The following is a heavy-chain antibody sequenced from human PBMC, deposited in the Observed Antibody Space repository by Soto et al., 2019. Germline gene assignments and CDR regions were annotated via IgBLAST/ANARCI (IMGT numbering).Heavy chain of an antibody. CDR2: ISSTTNYI. CDR3: ARESEDLTSNFDY. V-gene: IGHV3-21*06. J-gene: IGHJ4*02. CDR1: GFTFTRYS. Sequence: GGSLRLSCAASGFTFTRYSMNWVRQAPGKGLEWASSISSTTNYIYYGDSMKGRFTISRDNAKNSLYLEMNSLRAEDTAVYYCARESEDLTSNFDYWGQGTLVTVSS.